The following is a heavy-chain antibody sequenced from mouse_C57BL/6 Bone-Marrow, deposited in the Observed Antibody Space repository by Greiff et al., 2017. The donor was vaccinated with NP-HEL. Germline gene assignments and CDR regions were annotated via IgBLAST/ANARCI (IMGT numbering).Heavy chain of an antibody. CDR2: ISNGGGST. Sequence: EVQLVESGGGLVQPGGSLKLSCAASGFTFSDYYMYWVRQTPEKRLEWVAYISNGGGSTYYPDTVKGRFTISRDNAKNTRYLQVSRLMSEDTAMYYCAREGDYWGQGTTLTVSS. CDR3: AREGDY. J-gene: IGHJ2*01. V-gene: IGHV5-12*01. CDR1: GFTFSDYY.